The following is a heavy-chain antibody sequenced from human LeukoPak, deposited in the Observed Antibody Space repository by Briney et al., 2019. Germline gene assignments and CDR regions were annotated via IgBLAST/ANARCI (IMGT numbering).Heavy chain of an antibody. CDR1: GFTVSQNY. V-gene: IGHV3-66*02. CDR2: IYADGTT. D-gene: IGHD3-10*01. Sequence: GGSLRLSCAASGFTVSQNYMSWVRQAPGRGLEWVSLIYADGTTHYADSVKGRFTISRDNSKNTVYLQMNSVRPEDTAVYYCVRDRAGTQAWVEFDPWGQGTLVTVSS. J-gene: IGHJ5*02. CDR3: VRDRAGTQAWVEFDP.